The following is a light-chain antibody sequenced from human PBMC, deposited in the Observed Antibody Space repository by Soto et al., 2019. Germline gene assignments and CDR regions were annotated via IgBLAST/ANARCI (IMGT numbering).Light chain of an antibody. CDR2: AAS. J-gene: IGKJ5*01. V-gene: IGKV1-9*01. Sequence: IQLTQSPSSLSASVGDRVTITCRASQGISSYLAWYQQKPGKAPKLLIYAASTLQSGVPSRFSGSGSGTDFTLPISSLQPEDFATYYCQQLNDYPITFGQGTRLEIK. CDR1: QGISSY. CDR3: QQLNDYPIT.